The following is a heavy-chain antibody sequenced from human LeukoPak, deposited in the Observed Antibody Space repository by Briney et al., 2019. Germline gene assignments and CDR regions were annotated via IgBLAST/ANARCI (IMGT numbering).Heavy chain of an antibody. CDR1: GASISSGGYS. CDR3: ARGSRYSYGL. J-gene: IGHJ4*02. CDR2: IYHSGST. D-gene: IGHD5-18*01. V-gene: IGHV4-30-2*01. Sequence: SQTLSLTCAVSGASISSGGYSWSWIRQPPGKGLEWIGYIYHSGSTYYNPSLKRRVTISVDRAKNQFSLKLSSVTAADTAVYYCARGSRYSYGLWGQGTLVTVSS.